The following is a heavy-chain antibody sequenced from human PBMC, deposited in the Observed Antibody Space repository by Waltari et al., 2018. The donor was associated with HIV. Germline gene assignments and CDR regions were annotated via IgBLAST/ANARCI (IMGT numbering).Heavy chain of an antibody. Sequence: EVQLVVTGGGLIQPGGSLRLSCAASGPPVSSNVMNWVRQAPGKGLEWVSLIYNNNSTYYADSVKGRFTISRDNSKNTLYLQMNSLRAEDTAVYYCARVRSTMGRFQGFDYWGQGTLVTVSS. CDR1: GPPVSSNV. CDR2: IYNNNST. J-gene: IGHJ4*02. D-gene: IGHD1-26*01. V-gene: IGHV3-53*02. CDR3: ARVRSTMGRFQGFDY.